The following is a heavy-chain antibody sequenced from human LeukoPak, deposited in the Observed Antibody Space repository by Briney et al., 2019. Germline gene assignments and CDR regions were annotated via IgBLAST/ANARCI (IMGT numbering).Heavy chain of an antibody. CDR3: ARAGSGSYYRY. V-gene: IGHV4-59*12. J-gene: IGHJ4*02. CDR1: GGSISSYY. CDR2: IYYSGST. Sequence: PSETLSLTCTVSGGSISSYYWSWIRQPPGKGLEWIGYIYYSGSTNYNPSLKSRVTISVDKSKNQFSLKLSSVTAADTAVYYCARAGSGSYYRYWGQGTLVTVSS. D-gene: IGHD3-10*01.